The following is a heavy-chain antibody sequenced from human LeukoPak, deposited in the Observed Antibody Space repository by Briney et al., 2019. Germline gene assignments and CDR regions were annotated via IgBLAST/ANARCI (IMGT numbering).Heavy chain of an antibody. CDR1: GFTFSSYA. D-gene: IGHD2-2*01. V-gene: IGHV3-30*04. J-gene: IGHJ4*02. CDR2: ISYDGSNE. CDR3: AKDQGGHCSSTRCYPIDY. Sequence: PGRSLRLSCAASGFTFSSYAMHWVRQAPGKGLEWVAVISYDGSNEYYADSVKGRFTISRDSSKNTLYLQMNSLRAGDTAVYYCAKDQGGHCSSTRCYPIDYWGQGTLVTVSS.